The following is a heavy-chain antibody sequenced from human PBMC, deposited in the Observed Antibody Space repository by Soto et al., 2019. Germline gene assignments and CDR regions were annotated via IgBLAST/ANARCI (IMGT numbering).Heavy chain of an antibody. CDR3: ARHAGSSGWYFDL. CDR1: GYSFTSYC. Sequence: EVQLVQSGAEVKKPGESLRISCQGSGYSFTSYCISWVRQMPGKGLEWMGRIDPSDSYTNYGPSFQGHVTISADKSISTAYLQWSSLKASDTAMYYCARHAGSSGWYFDLWGRGTLVTVSS. CDR2: IDPSDSYT. D-gene: IGHD1-26*01. V-gene: IGHV5-10-1*03. J-gene: IGHJ2*01.